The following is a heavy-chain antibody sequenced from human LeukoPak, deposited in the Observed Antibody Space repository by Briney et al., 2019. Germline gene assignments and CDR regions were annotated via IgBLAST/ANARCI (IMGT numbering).Heavy chain of an antibody. CDR2: IYTSGST. CDR1: GGSISSYY. J-gene: IGHJ6*02. V-gene: IGHV4-4*07. Sequence: PSETLSLTCTVSGGSISSYYWSWIRQPAGKGLEWIGRIYTSGSTNYNPSLKSRVTMSVDTSKNQFSLKLSSVTAADTAVYYCARDAPLVPAAIPDFYYYYYYGMDVWGQGTTVTVSS. CDR3: ARDAPLVPAAIPDFYYYYYYGMDV. D-gene: IGHD2-2*02.